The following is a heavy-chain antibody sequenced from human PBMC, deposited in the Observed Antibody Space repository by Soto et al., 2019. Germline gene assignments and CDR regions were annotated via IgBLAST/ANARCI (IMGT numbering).Heavy chain of an antibody. D-gene: IGHD2-2*03. CDR2: ISGTSETI. CDR3: ATGYCRSDNCHFNH. J-gene: IGHJ1*01. CDR1: GFNFHTYT. Sequence: DVQLVESGGGLVKPGGSLRLSCAASGFNFHTYTMTWVRQAPGKGLGWVSYISGTSETIFYADSVKGRFTISRDNAKNELYLQLNSLRDEETAVYYCATGYCRSDNCHFNHWGHGTLVTVSS. V-gene: IGHV3-48*02.